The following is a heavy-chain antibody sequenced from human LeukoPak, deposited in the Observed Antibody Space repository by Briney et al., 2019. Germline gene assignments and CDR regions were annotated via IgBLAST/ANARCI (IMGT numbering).Heavy chain of an antibody. CDR2: IYSGDRT. J-gene: IGHJ4*02. CDR1: GFSVNNLY. V-gene: IGHV3-53*01. CDR3: AKGQELAVAGARDY. D-gene: IGHD6-19*01. Sequence: GGSLRLSCAASGFSVNNLYMSWVRQAPGKGLEWVSVIYSGDRTYYADSVKGRFTISRDTSKNTLYLQMNSLRAEDTAVYYCAKGQELAVAGARDYWGQGTLVTVSS.